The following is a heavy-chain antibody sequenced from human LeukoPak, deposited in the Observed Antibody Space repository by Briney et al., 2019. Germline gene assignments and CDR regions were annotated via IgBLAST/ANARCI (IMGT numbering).Heavy chain of an antibody. V-gene: IGHV3-48*04. CDR3: ARLTGSWFDP. J-gene: IGHJ5*02. CDR2: ISSSSGTI. D-gene: IGHD1-26*01. CDR1: GFTFSSYS. Sequence: GGSLRLSCAASGFTFSSYSMNWVRQAQGKGLGWVSYISSSSGTIYYADSVKGRFTISRDNAKNSLYLQMDSLRAEDTAVYYCARLTGSWFDPWGQGTLVTVSS.